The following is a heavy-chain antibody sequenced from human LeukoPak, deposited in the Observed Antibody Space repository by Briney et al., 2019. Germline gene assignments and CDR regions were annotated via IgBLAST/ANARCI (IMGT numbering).Heavy chain of an antibody. V-gene: IGHV3-23*01. D-gene: IGHD3-3*01. CDR1: GFTFSSYA. CDR2: ISGSGGST. CDR3: AKAPNYDFWSGYDPFDP. Sequence: GGSLRLSSAASGFTFSSYAMSWVRQAPGKGLEWVSAISGSGGSTYYADSVKGRFTISRDNSKNTLYLQMNSLRAEDTAVYYCAKAPNYDFWSGYDPFDPWGQGTLVTVSS. J-gene: IGHJ5*02.